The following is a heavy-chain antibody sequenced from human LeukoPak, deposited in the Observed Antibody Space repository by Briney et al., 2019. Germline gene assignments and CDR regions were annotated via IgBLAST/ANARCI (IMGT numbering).Heavy chain of an antibody. V-gene: IGHV1-46*01. CDR1: GNTFAGYY. CDR3: ARDGDTAMDFDY. J-gene: IGHJ4*02. CDR2: INPSGGST. Sequence: ASVKVSCKASGNTFAGYYMHWVRQAPGQGLEWMGIINPSGGSTSYAQKFQGRVTMTRDMSTSTVYMELSSLRSEDTAVYYCARDGDTAMDFDYWGQGTLVTVSS. D-gene: IGHD5-18*01.